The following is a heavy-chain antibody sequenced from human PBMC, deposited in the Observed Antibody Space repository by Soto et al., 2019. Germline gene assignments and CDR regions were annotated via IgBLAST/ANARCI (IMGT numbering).Heavy chain of an antibody. CDR2: IYPVDSDA. CDR3: ARYPLEAITAPRYFDY. D-gene: IGHD1-20*01. V-gene: IGHV5-51*01. J-gene: IGHJ4*02. Sequence: GESLKISCKGSGYSFTRYWIGWVRQMPGNGLEWMGIIYPVDSDARYSQSFQGQVTISADKAINTAYLQLSRLQASDTAMYYCARYPLEAITAPRYFDYWGQVTLVTVSS. CDR1: GYSFTRYW.